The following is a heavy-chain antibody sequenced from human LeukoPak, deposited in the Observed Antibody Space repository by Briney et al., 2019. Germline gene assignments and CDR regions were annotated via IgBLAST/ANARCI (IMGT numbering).Heavy chain of an antibody. Sequence: SETLSLTCTVSGGSISSYYWSWIRQPPGKGLEWIGYIYYSGSTNYNPSLKSRVTISVDTSKNQFSLKLISVTAADTAVYYCASSQKVAATEIYYYYMDVWGKGTTVTVSS. CDR2: IYYSGST. CDR3: ASSQKVAATEIYYYYMDV. J-gene: IGHJ6*03. CDR1: GGSISSYY. D-gene: IGHD2-15*01. V-gene: IGHV4-59*01.